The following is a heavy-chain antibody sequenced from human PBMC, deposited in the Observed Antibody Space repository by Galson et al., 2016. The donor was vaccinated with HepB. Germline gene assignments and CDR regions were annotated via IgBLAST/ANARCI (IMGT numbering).Heavy chain of an antibody. V-gene: IGHV4-59*08. CDR1: GVSISSYY. CDR2: AFYSGIT. CDR3: VKHRGAGSHTGYHMDV. D-gene: IGHD2-2*03. J-gene: IGHJ6*03. Sequence: SETLSLTCTVSGVSISSYYWSWFRQPPEKGLEWIGYAFYSGITNYNPSLKSRVTISIDTSKNQFSLKLSSVTAADTAVYYCVKHRGAGSHTGYHMDVWGNGTTVSVSS.